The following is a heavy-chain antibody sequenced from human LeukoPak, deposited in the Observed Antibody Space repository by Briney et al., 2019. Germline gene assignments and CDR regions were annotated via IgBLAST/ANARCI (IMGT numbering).Heavy chain of an antibody. CDR2: FYYSGST. J-gene: IGHJ4*02. V-gene: IGHV4-30-4*01. CDR1: GGSISSGDYY. CDR3: ARHGRITVAGKRNTFDN. D-gene: IGHD6-19*01. Sequence: PSETLSLTCTVSGGSISSGDYYWSWIRQPPGKGLEWIGYFYYSGSTYYNPSLKSRVSISVDTSKNQFSLKLTSVTAADTAVYYCARHGRITVAGKRNTFDNWGQGTLVTVSS.